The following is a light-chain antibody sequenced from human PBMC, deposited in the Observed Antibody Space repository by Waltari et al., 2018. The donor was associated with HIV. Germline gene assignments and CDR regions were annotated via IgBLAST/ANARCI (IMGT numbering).Light chain of an antibody. Sequence: QSALTQPASVSGSPGQSITISCTGTSSDVGSYNLVSWYQQYPGKAPKLMIYEVNKRPSWISNRFSGSKSGNTASLTSSGRQAEDEAYYYCCSHAGSRRVFGTGTKVTVL. CDR1: SSDVGSYNL. CDR3: CSHAGSRRV. V-gene: IGLV2-23*02. CDR2: EVN. J-gene: IGLJ1*01.